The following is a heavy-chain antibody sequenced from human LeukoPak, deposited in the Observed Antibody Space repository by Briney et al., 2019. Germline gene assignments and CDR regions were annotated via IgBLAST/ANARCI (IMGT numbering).Heavy chain of an antibody. V-gene: IGHV4-4*02. D-gene: IGHD3-22*01. Sequence: SETLSLTCAVSGGSISSNHWWSWVRQPPGKGLEWIGEIYHSGSTNYNPSIKSRVTISVDKSKNQFSLKLSSVTAADTAVYYCARELDSNNYFFDYWGQGTLVTVSS. CDR1: GGSISSNHW. J-gene: IGHJ4*02. CDR2: IYHSGST. CDR3: ARELDSNNYFFDY.